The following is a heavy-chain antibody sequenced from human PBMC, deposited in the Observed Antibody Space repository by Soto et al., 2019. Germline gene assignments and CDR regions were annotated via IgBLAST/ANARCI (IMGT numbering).Heavy chain of an antibody. V-gene: IGHV4-61*08. CDR3: TREQSDDNYCDP. CDR2: IYYSGGT. J-gene: IGHJ5*02. Sequence: SETLSLTCTVSWAALSSGGYFYTWVRQPPGKGLEWLGYIYYSGGTNYNPSLKSRVTISLDKSKSQFSLRLISVTAADTAVYYCTREQSDDNYCDPWGKGTLVTDSS. CDR1: WAALSSGGYF. D-gene: IGHD6-19*01.